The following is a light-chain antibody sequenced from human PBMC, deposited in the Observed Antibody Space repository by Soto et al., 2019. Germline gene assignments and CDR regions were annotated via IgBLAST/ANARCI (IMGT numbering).Light chain of an antibody. CDR2: EVS. Sequence: QSVLTQPPSASGSFGQSVTISCTGTSSDVGGYNYVSWYQQHPGKAPKLMIYEVSERPSGVPDRFSGSKSGNTASLTVSGLQADDEADYYCSSYSGTNYHEGLGTGTKVTVL. CDR1: SSDVGGYNY. V-gene: IGLV2-8*01. CDR3: SSYSGTNYHEG. J-gene: IGLJ1*01.